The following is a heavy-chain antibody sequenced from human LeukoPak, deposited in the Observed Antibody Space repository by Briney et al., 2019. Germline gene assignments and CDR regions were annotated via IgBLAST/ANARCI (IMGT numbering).Heavy chain of an antibody. CDR3: ARPSSESYYTTYFDY. CDR2: INPNSGGT. V-gene: IGHV1-2*02. Sequence: ASVKVSCKASGYTFTGYYMHWVRQAPGQGGEGMGWINPNSGGTKCAQKFQGRVTMTRDTSISTAYMELSRLRSDDTAVYYCARPSSESYYTTYFDYWGQGTLVTVSS. CDR1: GYTFTGYY. J-gene: IGHJ4*02. D-gene: IGHD3-10*01.